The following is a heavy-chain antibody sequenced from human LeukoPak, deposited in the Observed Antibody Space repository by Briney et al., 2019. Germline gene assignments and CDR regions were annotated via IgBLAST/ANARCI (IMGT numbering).Heavy chain of an antibody. CDR3: AKSLSSRGVIIRKTGRSFDY. CDR1: GFTFSRYR. J-gene: IGHJ4*02. D-gene: IGHD3-10*01. V-gene: IGHV3-48*01. Sequence: PGGSLRLSCAASGFTFSRYRMNWVRQAPGKGLEWVSYISSSSSMIYNADSVKGRFTISRDNSKNTLYLQMNNLRPEDTAVYYCAKSLSSRGVIIRKTGRSFDYWGQGILVTVSS. CDR2: ISSSSSMI.